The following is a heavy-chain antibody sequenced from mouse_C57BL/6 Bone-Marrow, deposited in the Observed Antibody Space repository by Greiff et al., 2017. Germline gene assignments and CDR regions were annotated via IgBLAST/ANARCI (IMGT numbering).Heavy chain of an antibody. CDR2: IYPRSGNT. D-gene: IGHD3-2*02. CDR3: ARQLRLRRKGAMDY. CDR1: GYTFTSYG. V-gene: IGHV1-81*01. J-gene: IGHJ4*01. Sequence: VQLQQSGAELARPGASVKLSCKASGYTFTSYGISWVKQRTGQGLEWIGEIYPRSGNTYYNEKFKGKATLTADKSSSTAYMELRSLTSEDSAVYVCARQLRLRRKGAMDYRGQGTAVTVTS.